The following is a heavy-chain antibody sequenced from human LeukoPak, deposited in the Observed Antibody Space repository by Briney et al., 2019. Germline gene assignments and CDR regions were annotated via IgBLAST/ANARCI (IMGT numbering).Heavy chain of an antibody. CDR1: GFTFSSYG. D-gene: IGHD3-22*01. J-gene: IGHJ3*02. V-gene: IGHV3-33*01. Sequence: GTSLRLSCAASGFTFSSYGMHWVRQAPGKGLEWVALIWYEGNNKKYADSVKGRITISRDNSKNTLYLEMNSLRADDTAVYYCARGWGSSVYASAFDIWGQGTVVTISS. CDR2: IWYEGNNK. CDR3: ARGWGSSVYASAFDI.